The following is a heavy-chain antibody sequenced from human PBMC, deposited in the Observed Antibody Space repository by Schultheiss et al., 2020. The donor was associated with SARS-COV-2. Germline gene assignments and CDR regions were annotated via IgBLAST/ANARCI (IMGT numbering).Heavy chain of an antibody. V-gene: IGHV4-61*10. Sequence: SETLSLTCTVSGGSISSGGYYWSWIRQPAGKGLEWIGYIYYSGSTNYNPSLKSRVTISVDTSKNQFSLKLSSVTASDTAVYYCARVVPIPWADYYYYGMDVWGQGTTVTVSS. CDR1: GGSISSGGYY. J-gene: IGHJ6*02. CDR2: IYYSGST. CDR3: ARVVPIPWADYYYYGMDV. D-gene: IGHD2-2*02.